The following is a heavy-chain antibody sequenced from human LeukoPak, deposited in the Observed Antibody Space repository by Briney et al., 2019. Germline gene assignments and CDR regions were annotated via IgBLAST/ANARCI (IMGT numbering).Heavy chain of an antibody. D-gene: IGHD4-17*01. V-gene: IGHV4-39*01. Sequence: PGGSLRLSCAASGFTFSSYEMNWVRQPPGKGLEWIGSIYYSRSTYYNPSLKSRVTISVDTPKNQFSLKLSSVTAADTAVYYCARAPTVTFFDYWGQGTLVTVSS. CDR1: GFTFSSYE. CDR2: IYYSRST. CDR3: ARAPTVTFFDY. J-gene: IGHJ4*02.